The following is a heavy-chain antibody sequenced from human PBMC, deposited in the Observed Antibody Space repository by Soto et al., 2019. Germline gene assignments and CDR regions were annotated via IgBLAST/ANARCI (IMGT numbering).Heavy chain of an antibody. V-gene: IGHV3-30-3*01. D-gene: IGHD3-22*01. Sequence: QVQLVESGGGVVQPGRSLRLSCAASGFTFSSYAMHWVRQAPGKGLEWVAVISYDGSNKYYADSVKGRFTISRDNSKNTLYLQMNSLRAEDTAVYYCARDHYYDSSGYYYSLNYYFDYWGQGTLVTVSS. CDR1: GFTFSSYA. J-gene: IGHJ4*02. CDR3: ARDHYYDSSGYYYSLNYYFDY. CDR2: ISYDGSNK.